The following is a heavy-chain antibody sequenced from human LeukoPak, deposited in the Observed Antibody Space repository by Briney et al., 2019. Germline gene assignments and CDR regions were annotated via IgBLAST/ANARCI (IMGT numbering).Heavy chain of an antibody. V-gene: IGHV3-7*01. Sequence: GGSLRLSCSGSAFIFSNYWVTWVRQAPGKGLERVAAVKQDGSDKNYMESAKGRFTVSRDNAKNSVYLQMNSLTADDTAVYYCASGSHLDYWGQGTLVTVSS. CDR1: AFIFSNYW. CDR3: ASGSHLDY. J-gene: IGHJ4*02. D-gene: IGHD3-10*01. CDR2: VKQDGSDK.